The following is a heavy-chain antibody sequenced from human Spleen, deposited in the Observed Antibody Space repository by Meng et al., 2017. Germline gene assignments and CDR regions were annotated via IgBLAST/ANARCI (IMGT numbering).Heavy chain of an antibody. CDR3: TTGVTTVLDY. CDR2: IKSNTDGGTT. D-gene: IGHD4-11*01. V-gene: IGHV3-15*01. J-gene: IGHJ4*02. CDR1: GFTFSNAW. Sequence: GESLKISCAASGFTFSNAWMSWVRQAPGKGLEWVGRIKSNTDGGTTDYAAHVKGRFTISRDDSKNTLHLQMHSRKTADPAVYYCTTGVTTVLDYWGQGTLVTVSS.